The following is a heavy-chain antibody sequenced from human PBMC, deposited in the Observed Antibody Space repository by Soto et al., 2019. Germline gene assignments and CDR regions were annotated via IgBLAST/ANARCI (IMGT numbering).Heavy chain of an antibody. CDR3: AHIRLGDTSPDYHGLDI. J-gene: IGHJ6*02. D-gene: IGHD3-3*01. Sequence: QITLKEAGPTLVKPTQTLTLTCTFSGFSLSTTGAGVFWIRQPPGKAPEWLALVHWNDDKRYSPSLRPRLTIRKDTSRNQVVLSWTNLDPVATGTYFCAHIRLGDTSPDYHGLDIWCQGTTVIVSS. CDR1: GFSLSTTGAG. CDR2: VHWNDDK. V-gene: IGHV2-5*01.